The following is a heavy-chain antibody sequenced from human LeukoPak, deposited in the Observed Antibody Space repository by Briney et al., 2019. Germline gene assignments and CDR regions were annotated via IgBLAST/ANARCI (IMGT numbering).Heavy chain of an antibody. J-gene: IGHJ4*02. D-gene: IGHD2-15*01. Sequence: SETLSLTCTVSGGSINSGDYYWSWIRQPPGKGLEWIGYIYYSGNTYYNPSLKSRVTISVDTSKNQFSQKLSSVTAADTAVYYCASVVPHYARLDYWGQGTLVTVSS. CDR3: ASVVPHYARLDY. CDR2: IYYSGNT. CDR1: GGSINSGDYY. V-gene: IGHV4-30-4*08.